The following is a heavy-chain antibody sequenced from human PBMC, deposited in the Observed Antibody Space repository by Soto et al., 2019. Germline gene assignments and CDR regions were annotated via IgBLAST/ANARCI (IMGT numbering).Heavy chain of an antibody. D-gene: IGHD1-26*01. CDR3: ARASGSADAFDI. V-gene: IGHV3-21*06. CDR2: ISSSSIYI. J-gene: IGHJ3*02. CDR1: GFTFSSYS. Sequence: EVQLVESGGGLVKPWGSLRLSCAASGFTFSSYSMHWVRQAPGKGLEWVSSISSSSIYIYYGDSVKGRFTISRDNAKNSLYLQMNSLRAEDTSVYYCARASGSADAFDIWGQGTMVTVSS.